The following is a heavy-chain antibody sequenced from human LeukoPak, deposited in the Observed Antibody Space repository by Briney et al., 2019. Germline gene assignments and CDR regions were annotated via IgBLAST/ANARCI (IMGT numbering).Heavy chain of an antibody. CDR1: GGSISSYY. V-gene: IGHV4-59*01. CDR2: IYYSGST. J-gene: IGHJ4*02. Sequence: PSETLSLTCTVSGGSISSYYWSWIRQPPGKGLEWIGYIYYSGSTNYNPSLTGRVTISVDTSKNQFSLKLSSVTAADTAVYYCVKGSVYPPYSFDYWGQGPLVTVPS. CDR3: VKGSVYPPYSFDY. D-gene: IGHD3-22*01.